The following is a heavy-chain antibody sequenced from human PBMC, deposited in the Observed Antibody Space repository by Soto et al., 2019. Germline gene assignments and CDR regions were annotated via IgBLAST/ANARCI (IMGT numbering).Heavy chain of an antibody. CDR2: IYHSGST. D-gene: IGHD6-19*01. CDR3: ARIEAAPAVAIDG. CDR1: GGSISSSNW. Sequence: QVQLQESGPGLVKPSGTLSLTCAVSGGSISSSNWWSWVRQPPGKGLEWIGEIYHSGSTNYNPSLRSRVPISVDTSKNQFSLKLSSVTAADTAVYYCARIEAAPAVAIDGWGQGTLVTVSS. J-gene: IGHJ4*02. V-gene: IGHV4-4*02.